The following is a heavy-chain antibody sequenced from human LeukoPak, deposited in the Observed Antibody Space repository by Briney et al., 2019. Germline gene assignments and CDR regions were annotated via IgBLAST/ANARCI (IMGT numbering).Heavy chain of an antibody. CDR2: IDYTGRT. J-gene: IGHJ5*02. Sequence: SETMSLTCTVSSDSISSGSFYWGWIRQSPGKGLEWIGSIDYTGRTFYNPSLKSRVSISFDTSKYKVSRRLTSVTAAGKSVYYCARQDDQDHGDQNGFGPWGHGTLVTVSS. D-gene: IGHD4-17*01. CDR1: SDSISSGSFY. CDR3: ARQDDQDHGDQNGFGP. V-gene: IGHV4-39*01.